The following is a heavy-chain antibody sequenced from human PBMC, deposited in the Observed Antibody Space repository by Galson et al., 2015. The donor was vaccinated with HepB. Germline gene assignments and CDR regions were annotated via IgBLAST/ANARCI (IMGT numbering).Heavy chain of an antibody. CDR1: GFTVSSNY. CDR2: IYSGGST. Sequence: SLRLSCAASGFTVSSNYMSWVRQAPGKGLEWVSVIYSGGSTYYADSVKGRFTISRDNSKNTLYLQMNSLRAEDTAVYYCARDIGYGDPQVVAFDIWGQGTMVTVSS. J-gene: IGHJ3*02. V-gene: IGHV3-53*01. D-gene: IGHD4-17*01. CDR3: ARDIGYGDPQVVAFDI.